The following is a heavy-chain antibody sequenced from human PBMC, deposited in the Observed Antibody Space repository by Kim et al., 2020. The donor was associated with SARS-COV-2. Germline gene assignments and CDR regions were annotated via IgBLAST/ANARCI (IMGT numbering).Heavy chain of an antibody. V-gene: IGHV3-30-3*01. CDR3: ATKYRRDTPMENSYYYGMDV. CDR1: GFSFSSYA. D-gene: IGHD5-18*01. J-gene: IGHJ6*02. Sequence: GGSLRLSCAASGFSFSSYAMNWVRQAPGKGLEWVALISYDGSNKYYADSVKGRFTISRDNSKNTLYLQMNSLRAEDTAVYYCATKYRRDTPMENSYYYGMDVWGQGTTVTVSS. CDR2: ISYDGSNK.